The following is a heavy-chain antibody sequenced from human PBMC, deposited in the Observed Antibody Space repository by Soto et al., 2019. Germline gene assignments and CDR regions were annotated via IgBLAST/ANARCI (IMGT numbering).Heavy chain of an antibody. Sequence: EVQLVQSGAEVKKPGESLKISCKGSGYSFTSYWIGWVRQMPGKGLEWMGIIYPGDSDTRYSPSFQGQVTISADKSISTASLQWSSLKATDTAMYYCARIAVAGAGNDAFDIWGQGTMVTVSS. V-gene: IGHV5-51*03. CDR3: ARIAVAGAGNDAFDI. J-gene: IGHJ3*02. CDR2: IYPGDSDT. D-gene: IGHD6-19*01. CDR1: GYSFTSYW.